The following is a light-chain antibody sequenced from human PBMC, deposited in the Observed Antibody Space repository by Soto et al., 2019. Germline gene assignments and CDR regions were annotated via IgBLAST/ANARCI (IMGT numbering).Light chain of an antibody. CDR3: SSYTDSTNYV. V-gene: IGLV2-14*01. J-gene: IGLJ1*01. CDR2: QVT. CDR1: SSDVGTRNF. Sequence: QCALAQPASVSGSPGQSITISCTGTSSDVGTRNFVSWYQQHPGKAPKLMIYQVTNRPSGVSNRFSGSKSGNTASLTISGLQAEDEADYYCSSYTDSTNYVFGTGTKV.